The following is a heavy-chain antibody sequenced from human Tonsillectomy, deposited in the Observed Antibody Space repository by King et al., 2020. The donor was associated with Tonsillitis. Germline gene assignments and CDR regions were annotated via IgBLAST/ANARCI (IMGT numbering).Heavy chain of an antibody. J-gene: IGHJ6*02. D-gene: IGHD3-9*01. Sequence: VQLQQWGAGLLKPSETLSLTCAVYGGSFSGYYWIWIRQPPGKGLEWSGEITHSGSTKYNPALKSRVTISVETSKNQFSLKLSSVTAADTAVYYCARGLRYCDWLSKYNYYLCATDAWGQGTTVTVSS. CDR2: ITHSGST. CDR3: ARGLRYCDWLSKYNYYLCATDA. V-gene: IGHV4-34*01. CDR1: GGSFSGYY.